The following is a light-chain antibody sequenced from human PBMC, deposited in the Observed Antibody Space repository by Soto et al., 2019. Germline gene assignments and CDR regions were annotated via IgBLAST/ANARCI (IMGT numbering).Light chain of an antibody. CDR2: EVS. CDR1: SSDVGGYNY. V-gene: IGLV2-8*01. CDR3: SSYAGSNRAV. Sequence: QSALTQPPSASGSPGQSVTISCTGTSSDVGGYNYVSWYQQHPGKAPKLMIYEVSKRPSGVPDRFSGSKSGNTASLTVSGVQAEDEADYYCSSYAGSNRAVFGGGTQLTVL. J-gene: IGLJ7*01.